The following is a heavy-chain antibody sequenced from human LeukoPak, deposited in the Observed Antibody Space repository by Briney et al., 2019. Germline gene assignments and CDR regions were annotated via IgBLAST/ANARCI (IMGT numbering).Heavy chain of an antibody. CDR1: GFTVSSNY. J-gene: IGHJ6*03. Sequence: TGGSLRLSCAASGFTVSSNYMSWVRQAPGKGLEWVSVIYSGGSTYYADSVKGRFTISRDNSKNTLYLQMNSLRAEDTAVYYCASPYYEFWSGYSGNYYYYIDVWGKGTTVTDSS. CDR2: IYSGGST. V-gene: IGHV3-66*02. D-gene: IGHD3-3*01. CDR3: ASPYYEFWSGYSGNYYYYIDV.